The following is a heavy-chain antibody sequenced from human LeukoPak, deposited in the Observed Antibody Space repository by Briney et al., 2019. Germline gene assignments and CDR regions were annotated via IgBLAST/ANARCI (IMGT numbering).Heavy chain of an antibody. J-gene: IGHJ4*02. CDR1: GGSISTYY. Sequence: SETLSLTCTVSGGSISTYYWSWIRQPPGKGLEWIGYIYYSGSTNYNPSLKSGVTISVDTSKNQFSLKLSSVTAADTAVYYCAASYYYYSSGPRPYYFDFWGQGTLVTVSS. V-gene: IGHV4-59*08. D-gene: IGHD3-22*01. CDR3: AASYYYYSSGPRPYYFDF. CDR2: IYYSGST.